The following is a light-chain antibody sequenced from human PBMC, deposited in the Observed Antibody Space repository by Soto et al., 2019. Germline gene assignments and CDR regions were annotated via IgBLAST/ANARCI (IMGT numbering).Light chain of an antibody. CDR1: QSVSSN. J-gene: IGKJ1*01. V-gene: IGKV3-15*01. Sequence: EIVMTQSLATLSVSPGERATLSCRASQSVSSNLAWYQQKPGQAPRLLIYGASTRATGIPARFSGSGSGTEFTLTISSLQSEDFAVYYCQQYNIWPRTFGQGTKV. CDR3: QQYNIWPRT. CDR2: GAS.